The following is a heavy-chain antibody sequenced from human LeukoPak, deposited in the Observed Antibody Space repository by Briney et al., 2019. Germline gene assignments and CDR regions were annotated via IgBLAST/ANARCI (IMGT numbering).Heavy chain of an antibody. CDR2: ISGSGGST. CDR1: GFTFSSYA. Sequence: GGSLRLSCAASGFTFSSYAMSWVRQAPGKGLEWVSAISGSGGSTYYADSVKGGFTISRDNSKNTLYLQMNSLRAEDTAVYYCAKDYGDYTDVDYWGQGTLVTVSS. J-gene: IGHJ4*02. CDR3: AKDYGDYTDVDY. D-gene: IGHD4-17*01. V-gene: IGHV3-23*01.